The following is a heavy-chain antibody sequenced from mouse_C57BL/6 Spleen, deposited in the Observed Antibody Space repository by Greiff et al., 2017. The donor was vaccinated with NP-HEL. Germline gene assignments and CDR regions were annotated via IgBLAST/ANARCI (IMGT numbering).Heavy chain of an antibody. J-gene: IGHJ2*01. CDR3: ARDSQGYFDY. V-gene: IGHV1-64*01. CDR2: IHPNSGST. Sequence: QVQLQQSGAELVKPGASVKLSCKASGYTFTSYWMHWVKQRPGQGLEWIGMIHPNSGSTNYNEKFKSKATLTVDKSSSTAYMQLSSLTSEDSAVYYCARDSQGYFDYWGQGTTLTVSS. CDR1: GYTFTSYW.